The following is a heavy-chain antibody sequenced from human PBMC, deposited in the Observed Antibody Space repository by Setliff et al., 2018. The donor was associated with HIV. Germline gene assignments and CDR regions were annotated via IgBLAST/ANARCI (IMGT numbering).Heavy chain of an antibody. D-gene: IGHD2-21*01. Sequence: ETLSLTCAVSGYSITSGYYWAWIRQPPGKGLEWIGSIYHRGISYYKSSLKSRVTISVDTSKNQFSLKVNSMTAADTAVYYCAGDFLNAGFDYWGRGSLVTVSS. V-gene: IGHV4-38-2*01. CDR1: GYSITSGYY. CDR2: IYHRGIS. J-gene: IGHJ4*02. CDR3: AGDFLNAGFDY.